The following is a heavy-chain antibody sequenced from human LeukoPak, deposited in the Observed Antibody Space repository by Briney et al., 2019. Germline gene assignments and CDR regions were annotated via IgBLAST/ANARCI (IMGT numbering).Heavy chain of an antibody. D-gene: IGHD3-16*02. CDR3: ARDQGFDYVWGSYRYYDY. V-gene: IGHV1-2*02. J-gene: IGHJ4*02. CDR2: INPNSGGT. CDR1: GYTLTGYY. Sequence: ASVKVSCKASGYTLTGYYMHWVRQAPGQGLEWMGWINPNSGGTNYAQKFQGRVTMTRDTSISTAYMELSRLRSDDTAVYYCARDQGFDYVWGSYRYYDYWGQGTLVTVSS.